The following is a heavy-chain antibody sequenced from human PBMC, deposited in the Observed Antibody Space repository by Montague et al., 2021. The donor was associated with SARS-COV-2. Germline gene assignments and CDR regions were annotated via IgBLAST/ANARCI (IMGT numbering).Heavy chain of an antibody. CDR3: ARSPEPMIILIITLLNWYFDL. V-gene: IGHV4-31*03. J-gene: IGHJ2*01. CDR1: GGSISSGGYS. CDR2: IYYTGST. Sequence: TLSLTCTVSGGSISSGGYSWSWIRQHPGKGLEWIGNIYYTGSTYYNPSLKSRVTISVDTSRNQFSLKMSSVTAPDTAVYYCARSPEPMIILIITLLNWYFDLWGPGTLVTVSP. D-gene: IGHD3-22*01.